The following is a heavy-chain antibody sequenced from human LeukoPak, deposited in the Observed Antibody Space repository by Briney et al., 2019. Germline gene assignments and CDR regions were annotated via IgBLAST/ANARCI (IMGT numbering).Heavy chain of an antibody. J-gene: IGHJ4*02. CDR3: ARTQPTSSGSYYFDY. CDR2: IYSGGST. V-gene: IGHV3-53*01. CDR1: GSTVSSNY. Sequence: GGSLRLSCAASGSTVSSNYMSWVRQAPGKGLEWVSVIYSGGSTYYADSVKGRFTISRDNSKNTLYLQMNSLRAEDTAVYYCARTQPTSSGSYYFDYWGQGTLVTVSS. D-gene: IGHD1-26*01.